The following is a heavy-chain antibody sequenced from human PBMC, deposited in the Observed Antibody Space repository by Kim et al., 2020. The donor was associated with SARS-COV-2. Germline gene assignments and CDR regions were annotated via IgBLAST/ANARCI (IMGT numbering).Heavy chain of an antibody. J-gene: IGHJ4*02. CDR3: ARDTSVAGTGGALDY. V-gene: IGHV3-21*01. Sequence: DSVKGRFTIARDNAKNSLYLQMNSLRAEDTAVYYCARDTSVAGTGGALDYWGQGTLVTVSS. D-gene: IGHD6-19*01.